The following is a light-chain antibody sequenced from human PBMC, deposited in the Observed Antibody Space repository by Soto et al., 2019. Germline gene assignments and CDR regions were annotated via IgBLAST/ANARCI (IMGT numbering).Light chain of an antibody. CDR1: QSVSSY. CDR3: QQRSNWPPLT. V-gene: IGKV3-11*01. Sequence: EILFTQSPAPLSFFPGGRATLSCRARQSVSSYLAWYQQKPGQAPRLLIYDASNRATGIPARFSGSGSGTDFTLTISSLEPEDFAVYYCQQRSNWPPLTFGQGTRLEIK. CDR2: DAS. J-gene: IGKJ5*01.